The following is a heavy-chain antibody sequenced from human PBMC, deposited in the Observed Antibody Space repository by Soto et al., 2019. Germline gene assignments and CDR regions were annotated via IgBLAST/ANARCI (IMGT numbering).Heavy chain of an antibody. CDR3: ASHDPGARFDP. CDR2: INPNNGAT. CDR1: RYIXXXXF. V-gene: IGHV1-2*02. Sequence: QVQLVQSGAEVKKPGASVKVSFKAPRYIXXXXFMHXVXXXXXXXPQWMGWINPNNGATHYGLSFQGRVTMTRDTSISTAYMELSSLRSDDTAVYYCASHDPGARFDPWGQGTLVIVSS. D-gene: IGHD1-1*01. J-gene: IGHJ5*02.